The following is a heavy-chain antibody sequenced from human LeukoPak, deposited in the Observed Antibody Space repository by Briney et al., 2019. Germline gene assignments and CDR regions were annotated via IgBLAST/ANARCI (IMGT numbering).Heavy chain of an antibody. J-gene: IGHJ4*02. CDR3: ARDGELAVAGTPQDLDY. V-gene: IGHV3-33*01. Sequence: GGSLRLSCAASGFTFSSYGMHWVRQAPGKGLEWVAVIWYDGSNKYYADSVKGRFTISRDNSKNTLYLQMNSLRAEDTAVYYCARDGELAVAGTPQDLDYWGQGTLVTVSS. D-gene: IGHD6-19*01. CDR1: GFTFSSYG. CDR2: IWYDGSNK.